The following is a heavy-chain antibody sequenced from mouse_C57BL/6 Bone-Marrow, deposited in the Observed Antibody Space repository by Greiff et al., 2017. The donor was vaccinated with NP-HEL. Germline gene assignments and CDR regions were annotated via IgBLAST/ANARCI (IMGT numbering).Heavy chain of an antibody. CDR3: ARGPYYGSSFDY. D-gene: IGHD1-1*01. CDR1: GFTFSSYT. Sequence: DVMLVESGGGLVKPGGSLKLSCAASGFTFSSYTMSWVRQTPEKRLAWVATISGGGGNTYYPDSVKGRFTISRDNAKNTLYLQMSSLRSEDTALYYCARGPYYGSSFDYWGQGTTLTVSS. J-gene: IGHJ2*01. V-gene: IGHV5-9*01. CDR2: ISGGGGNT.